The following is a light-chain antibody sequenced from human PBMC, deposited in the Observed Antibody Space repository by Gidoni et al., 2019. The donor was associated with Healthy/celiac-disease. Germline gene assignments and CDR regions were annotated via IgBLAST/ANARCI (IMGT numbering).Light chain of an antibody. V-gene: IGKV3-15*01. J-gene: IGKJ4*01. CDR2: CAS. Sequence: EIVITHSPATLSVSPGERATLSCRASQSVSSNLAWYQQKPGQAPRLLISCASTRATGIPARLSGSGSGTEFTLTISSLQSEDVAVYYCQQYNNWPPLTFGGGTKVEIK. CDR1: QSVSSN. CDR3: QQYNNWPPLT.